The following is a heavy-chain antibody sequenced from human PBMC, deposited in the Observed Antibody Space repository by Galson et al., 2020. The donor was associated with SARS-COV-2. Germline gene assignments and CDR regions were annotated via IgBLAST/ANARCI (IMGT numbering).Heavy chain of an antibody. CDR2: ISSSSSSI. V-gene: IGHV3-21*01. CDR1: GFTFSSYS. CDR3: ARDALNSGTYPTFDY. Sequence: GGSLRLSCAASGFTFSSYSFNWVRQAPGKGLEWVSYISSSSSSIFYADSVKGRFTISRDNARNSLFLQVNSLRAEDTAVYYGARDALNSGTYPTFDYWGQGTLVTVSS. J-gene: IGHJ4*02. D-gene: IGHD1-26*01.